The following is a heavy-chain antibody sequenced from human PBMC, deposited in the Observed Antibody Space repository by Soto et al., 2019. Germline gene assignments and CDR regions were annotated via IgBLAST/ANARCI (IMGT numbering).Heavy chain of an antibody. CDR2: ISAYNGNT. CDR1: GYTFTSYG. Sequence: QVQLVQSGAEVKKPGASVKVSCKASGYTFTSYGISWVRQAPGQGLEWMGWISAYNGNTNYAQKLQGRVTMTTDTSTSTADMELRSLRSDDTAVYYCARGVWFGESQVRGYYYYYYGMDVWCQGTTVTVSS. D-gene: IGHD3-10*01. CDR3: ARGVWFGESQVRGYYYYYYGMDV. J-gene: IGHJ6*02. V-gene: IGHV1-18*01.